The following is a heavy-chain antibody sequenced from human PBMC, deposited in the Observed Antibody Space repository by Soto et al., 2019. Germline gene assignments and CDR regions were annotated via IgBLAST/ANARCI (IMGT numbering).Heavy chain of an antibody. CDR1: GFTFSSYG. CDR3: ARDRGDSSGYLCDY. D-gene: IGHD3-22*01. V-gene: IGHV3-30*03. Sequence: GGSLRLSCRASGFTFSSYGMHWVRQAPGKGLEWVAVISYVGSNKYYADSVKGRFTISRDNSKNTLDLQMNSLRAEDTAVYYCARDRGDSSGYLCDYWGQGTLVTVSS. CDR2: ISYVGSNK. J-gene: IGHJ4*02.